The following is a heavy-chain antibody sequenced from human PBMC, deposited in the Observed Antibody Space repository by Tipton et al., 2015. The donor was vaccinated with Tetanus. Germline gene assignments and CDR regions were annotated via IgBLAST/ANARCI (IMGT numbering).Heavy chain of an antibody. Sequence: TLSLTCTFSGGSISSGDYYWGWIRQPPGKGLESIATIYYNGNTFYNSSLKSRVTISVDTSKNQLSLRLNSVTAADTAVYYCALALSWGNRGAFEMWGQGTMVTVSS. V-gene: IGHV4-39*01. CDR1: GGSISSGDYY. CDR2: IYYNGNT. CDR3: ALALSWGNRGAFEM. J-gene: IGHJ3*02. D-gene: IGHD3-16*01.